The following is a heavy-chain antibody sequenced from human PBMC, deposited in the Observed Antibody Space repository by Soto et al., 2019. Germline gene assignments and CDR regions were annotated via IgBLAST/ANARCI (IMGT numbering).Heavy chain of an antibody. V-gene: IGHV3-7*01. J-gene: IGHJ3*02. CDR1: GFTFSSYW. D-gene: IGHD2-2*01. CDR3: ARDQGYCSSTSCHDAFDI. Sequence: GGSLRLSCAASGFTFSSYWMSWVRQAPGKGLEWVANIKQDGGEKYYVDSVKGRFTISRDNAKNSLYLQMNSLRAEDTAVYYCARDQGYCSSTSCHDAFDIWGQGTMVTVSS. CDR2: IKQDGGEK.